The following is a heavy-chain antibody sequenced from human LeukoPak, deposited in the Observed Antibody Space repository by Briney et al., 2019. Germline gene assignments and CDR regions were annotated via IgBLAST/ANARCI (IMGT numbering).Heavy chain of an antibody. D-gene: IGHD6-13*01. CDR1: GFTFDDYG. V-gene: IGHV3-20*03. CDR2: INWNGGST. CDR3: VRFRGYSSSWYGPKAFDY. Sequence: PGGSLRLSSAASGFTFDDYGMSWVRQAPGKGLEWVSGINWNGGSTGYADSVKGRFTISRDNAKNSLYLQMNSLRAEDTALYYCVRFRGYSSSWYGPKAFDYWGQGTLVTVSS. J-gene: IGHJ4*02.